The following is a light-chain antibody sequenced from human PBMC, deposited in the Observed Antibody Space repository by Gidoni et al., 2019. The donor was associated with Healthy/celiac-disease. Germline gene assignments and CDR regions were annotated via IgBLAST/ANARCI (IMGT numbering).Light chain of an antibody. CDR3: SSYTSSSIFYV. CDR2: EVS. Sequence: QSALTQPASVSGSPGQSTTISCTGTSSDVGGYNYVSWYQQHPGKAPKLMIYEVSNRPSGVSNRFSGSKSGNTASLTISGLQAEDEADYYCSSYTSSSIFYVFGTGTKVTVL. V-gene: IGLV2-14*01. CDR1: SSDVGGYNY. J-gene: IGLJ1*01.